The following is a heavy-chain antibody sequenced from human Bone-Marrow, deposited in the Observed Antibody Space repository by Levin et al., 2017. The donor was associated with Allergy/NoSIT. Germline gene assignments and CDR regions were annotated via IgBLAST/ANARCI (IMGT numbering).Heavy chain of an antibody. CDR3: ARGRVQWLAPIYYYYYGMDV. CDR2: MNPNSGNT. D-gene: IGHD6-19*01. Sequence: ASVKVSCKASGYTFTSYDINWVRQATGQGLEWMGWMNPNSGNTGYAQKFQGRVTMTRNTSISTAYMELSSLRSEDTAVYYCARGRVQWLAPIYYYYYGMDVWGQGTTVTVSS. J-gene: IGHJ6*02. CDR1: GYTFTSYD. V-gene: IGHV1-8*01.